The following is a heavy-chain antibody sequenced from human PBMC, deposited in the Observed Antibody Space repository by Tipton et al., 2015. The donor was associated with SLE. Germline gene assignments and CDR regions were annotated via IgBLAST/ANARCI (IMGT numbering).Heavy chain of an antibody. D-gene: IGHD3-22*01. V-gene: IGHV4-39*07. Sequence: TLSLTCTVSGGSISSSSYYWGWIRQPPGKGLEWIGSIYYSGSTYYNPSLKSRVTISVDTSKNQFSLKLSSVTAADTAVYYCAREVVVVIPPERYFDYWGQGTLVTVSS. CDR3: AREVVVVIPPERYFDY. CDR2: IYYSGST. J-gene: IGHJ4*02. CDR1: GGSISSSSYY.